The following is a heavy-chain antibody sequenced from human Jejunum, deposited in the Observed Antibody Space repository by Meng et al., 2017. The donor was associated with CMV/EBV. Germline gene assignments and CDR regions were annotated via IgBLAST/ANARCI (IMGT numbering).Heavy chain of an antibody. V-gene: IGHV3-23*03. CDR3: AKEEGYTRPHYFDY. J-gene: IGHJ4*02. CDR1: ITFSSDA. Sequence: ITFSSDAMGWVRQAPGKGLEWVAVVDSGGGTTDYADSVKGRFTISRDNSKNTLYRQMNSLRAEDTAVYYGAKEEGYTRPHYFDYWGQGTLVTVSS. D-gene: IGHD6-13*01. CDR2: VDSGGGTT.